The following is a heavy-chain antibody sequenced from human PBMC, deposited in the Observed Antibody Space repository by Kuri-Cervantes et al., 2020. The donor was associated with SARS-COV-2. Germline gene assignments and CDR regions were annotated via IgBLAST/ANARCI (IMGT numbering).Heavy chain of an antibody. CDR1: GFRFSGYP. J-gene: IGHJ6*03. Sequence: GGSLRLSCSASGFRFSGYPMHWVRQAPGKGLEYVSAISSDGGSTYYADSVKGRFTISRDNSKNTLYLQMNSLRAEDTAVYYCASKREQLVPIYYYYYMDVWGKGTTVTVSS. D-gene: IGHD6-6*01. CDR2: ISSDGGST. V-gene: IGHV3-64*04. CDR3: ASKREQLVPIYYYYYMDV.